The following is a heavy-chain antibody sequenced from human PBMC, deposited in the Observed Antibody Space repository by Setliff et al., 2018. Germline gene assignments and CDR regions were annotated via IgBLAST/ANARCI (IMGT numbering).Heavy chain of an antibody. CDR2: IIPIFGTP. V-gene: IGHV1-69*06. Sequence: PVKVSCKASGGMSGTYSISWVRQAPGQGLEWIGAIIPIFGTPNYAQNFQDRVTITADISTTTVFMEMSSLRSDDTAVYYCARDGAYCSGGSCYSFDYWGPGTPVTVSS. CDR1: GGMSGTYS. J-gene: IGHJ4*02. CDR3: ARDGAYCSGGSCYSFDY. D-gene: IGHD2-15*01.